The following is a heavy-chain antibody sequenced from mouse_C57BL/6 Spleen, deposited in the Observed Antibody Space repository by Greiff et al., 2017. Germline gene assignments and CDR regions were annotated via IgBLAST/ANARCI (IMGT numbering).Heavy chain of an antibody. Sequence: DVMLVESGGGLVKPGGSLKLSCAASGFTFSSYAMSWVRQTPEKRLEWVATISDGGSYTYYPDNVKGRFTISRDNAKNNLYLQMSHLKSEDTAMYYCAREGVITTVVATRAWFAYWGQGTLVTVSA. CDR3: AREGVITTVVATRAWFAY. D-gene: IGHD1-1*01. CDR1: GFTFSSYA. CDR2: ISDGGSYT. J-gene: IGHJ3*01. V-gene: IGHV5-4*01.